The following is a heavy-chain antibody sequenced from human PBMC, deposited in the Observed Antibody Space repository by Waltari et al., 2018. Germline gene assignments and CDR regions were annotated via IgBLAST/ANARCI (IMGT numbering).Heavy chain of an antibody. CDR1: GFTFIRYW. V-gene: IGHV3-7*01. J-gene: IGHJ4*02. CDR3: VRGQNADY. Sequence: EVDLVESGGGLVQPGESLTLSCAASGFTFIRYWMTWVRQDPGGGVDGGANRNQDGNERNYVDSVKGRFTIARDNAKNSLYLQMNSLRAEDTALYYCVRGQNADYWGQGALVTVSS. CDR2: RNQDGNER.